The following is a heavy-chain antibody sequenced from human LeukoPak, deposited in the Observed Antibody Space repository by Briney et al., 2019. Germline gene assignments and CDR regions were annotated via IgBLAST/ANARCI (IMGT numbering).Heavy chain of an antibody. CDR1: GGSISNSNYY. V-gene: IGHV4-39*01. J-gene: IGHJ5*02. D-gene: IGHD2-21*01. Sequence: PSETLSLTCTVSGGSISNSNYYWGWIRQPPGKGLEWIRSIYYRGSAYFNPSLKSQVTMSVDMSKNQFFLNLTSVTAADTAVYFCARRLNYGDSSRFDPWGQGTLVTVSS. CDR3: ARRLNYGDSSRFDP. CDR2: IYYRGSA.